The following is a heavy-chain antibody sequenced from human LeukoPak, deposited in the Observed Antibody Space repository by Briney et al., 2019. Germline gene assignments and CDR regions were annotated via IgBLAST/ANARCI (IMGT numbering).Heavy chain of an antibody. CDR2: IYYSGST. CDR3: ARTTEGYCRSTSCYGFYYSYYMDV. CDR1: GGSISNYY. V-gene: IGHV4-59*01. Sequence: SETLSLTCTVSGGSISNYYWSWIRQPPGKGLEWIGYIYYSGSTNYNPSLKSRVTISVDTSKNQFSLKLSSVTAADTAVYYCARTTEGYCRSTSCYGFYYSYYMDVWGKGTTVTISS. J-gene: IGHJ6*03. D-gene: IGHD2-2*01.